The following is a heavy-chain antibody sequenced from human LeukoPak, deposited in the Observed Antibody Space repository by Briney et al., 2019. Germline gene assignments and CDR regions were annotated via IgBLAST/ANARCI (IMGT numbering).Heavy chain of an antibody. Sequence: GGSLRLSCAASGFTFSDHYMDRVRQAPGKGLEWVGRTRNKANSYTTEYAASVKGRFTISRDDSKNSLYLQMNSLKTEDTAVYYCARSLPDYYYDSSGYFSRSYYFDYWGQGTLVTVSS. D-gene: IGHD3-22*01. CDR1: GFTFSDHY. J-gene: IGHJ4*02. CDR3: ARSLPDYYYDSSGYFSRSYYFDY. CDR2: TRNKANSYTT. V-gene: IGHV3-72*01.